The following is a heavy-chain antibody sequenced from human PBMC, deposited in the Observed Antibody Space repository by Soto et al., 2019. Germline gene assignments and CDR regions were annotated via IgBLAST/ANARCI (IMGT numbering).Heavy chain of an antibody. D-gene: IGHD2-15*01. CDR2: LYRDDDK. Sequence: SGPTLVNPTQTLTLTCTFSGFSLSTSGVAVGRIRQPPGGALEWLAILYRDDDKRYNPSLNSRVTVTKDTSTNQAVLTMTNLDPVYIGAYYCACRGSGRGSCLPFWGQGVLGTV. CDR3: ACRGSGRGSCLPF. J-gene: IGHJ4*02. V-gene: IGHV2-5*02. CDR1: GFSLSTSGVA.